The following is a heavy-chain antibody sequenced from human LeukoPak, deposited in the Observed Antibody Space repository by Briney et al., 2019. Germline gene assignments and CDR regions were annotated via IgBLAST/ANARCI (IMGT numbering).Heavy chain of an antibody. Sequence: PPEALSLTRTVPGGPISSYYWSWIRQRPGKGLEVVGYIYYSGSTNYNPSLKRRVTISVDTSKNHFSLKLSSVTAADTAVYYCARSSGGWYPYFQHWGQGTLVTVSS. CDR2: IYYSGST. CDR1: GGPISSYY. V-gene: IGHV4-59*08. CDR3: ARSSGGWYPYFQH. J-gene: IGHJ1*01. D-gene: IGHD6-19*01.